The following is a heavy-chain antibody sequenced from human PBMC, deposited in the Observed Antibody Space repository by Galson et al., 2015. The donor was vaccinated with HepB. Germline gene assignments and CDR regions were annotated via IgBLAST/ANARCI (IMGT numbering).Heavy chain of an antibody. V-gene: IGHV3-15*07. CDR2: IKSKTDGGTT. Sequence: SLRLSCAASGFTFSNAWMNWVRQAPGKGLEWVGRIKSKTDGGTTNYAAPVKGRFTISRDDSKNTLYLQMNSLKTEDTAVYYCTTDPARGYMFPLDYWGQGTLVTVSS. J-gene: IGHJ4*02. CDR3: TTDPARGYMFPLDY. D-gene: IGHD5-24*01. CDR1: GFTFSNAW.